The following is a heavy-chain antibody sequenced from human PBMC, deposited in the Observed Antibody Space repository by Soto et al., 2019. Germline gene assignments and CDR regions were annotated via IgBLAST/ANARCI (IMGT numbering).Heavy chain of an antibody. CDR2: IYYRST. CDR1: GGSISSSSYY. Sequence: SETLSLTCTVSGGSISSSSYYWGWIRQPPGKGLEWIGSIYYRSTYYNPSLKSRVTISVDTSKNQFSLKLSSVTAADTAVYYCARRVDILTGYYYFDYWGQGTLVTVSS. D-gene: IGHD3-9*01. V-gene: IGHV4-39*01. J-gene: IGHJ4*02. CDR3: ARRVDILTGYYYFDY.